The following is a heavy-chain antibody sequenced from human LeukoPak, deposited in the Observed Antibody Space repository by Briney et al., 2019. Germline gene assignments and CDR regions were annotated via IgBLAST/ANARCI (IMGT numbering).Heavy chain of an antibody. Sequence: PSETLPLTCAVYGVSFSGYYWSWIRQPPGKGLEWIGEINHSGSTNYNPSLKSRVTISVDTSKNQFSLKLSSVTAADTAVYYCARRNWGFDYWGQGTLVTVSS. J-gene: IGHJ4*02. CDR3: ARRNWGFDY. D-gene: IGHD7-27*01. CDR2: INHSGST. V-gene: IGHV4-34*01. CDR1: GVSFSGYY.